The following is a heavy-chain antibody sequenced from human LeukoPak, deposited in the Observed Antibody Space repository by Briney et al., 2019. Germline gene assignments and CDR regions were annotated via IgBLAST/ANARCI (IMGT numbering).Heavy chain of an antibody. CDR2: IIPIFGTA. V-gene: IGHV1-69*01. D-gene: IGHD3-16*01. CDR3: ARGLGLPLLIDYYYGMDV. CDR1: GGTFSSYA. J-gene: IGHJ6*02. Sequence: AASVKVSCKASGGTFSSYAISWVRQAPGQGLEWMGGIIPIFGTANYAQKFQGRVTITADESTSTAYMELSSLRSEDTAVYYCARGLGLPLLIDYYYGMDVWGQGTTVTVSS.